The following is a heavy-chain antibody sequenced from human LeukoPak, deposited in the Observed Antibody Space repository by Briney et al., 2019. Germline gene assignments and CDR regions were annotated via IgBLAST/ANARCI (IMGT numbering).Heavy chain of an antibody. D-gene: IGHD3-9*01. CDR3: ARGRYLDWLPYFFDY. CDR2: IDQDGREK. J-gene: IGHJ4*02. V-gene: IGHV3-7*01. Sequence: PGGSLRLSCAASGFTFTIYWMSWVRQVPGKGLEWVANIDQDGREKSFVDSVRGRFSISRDNAKNTLYLQMNSLRVEDTAVYYCARGRYLDWLPYFFDYWGQGTLVTVSS. CDR1: GFTFTIYW.